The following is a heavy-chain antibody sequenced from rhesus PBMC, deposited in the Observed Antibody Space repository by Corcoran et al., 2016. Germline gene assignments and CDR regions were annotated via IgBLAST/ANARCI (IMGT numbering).Heavy chain of an antibody. J-gene: IGHJ4*01. CDR3: ARFSTVVGTFDY. V-gene: IGHV4-147*01. CDR2: IYGSSGST. CDR1: GGSIRSNY. Sequence: QVQLQESGPGLVKPSETLSLTCAVSGGSIRSNYWSCIRQPPWKGLEWIGRIYGSSGSTSYNPSLTSRVTISTDTSKNQCSLKLSSVTAADTAVYFCARFSTVVGTFDYWGQGVLVTVSS. D-gene: IGHD4-29*01.